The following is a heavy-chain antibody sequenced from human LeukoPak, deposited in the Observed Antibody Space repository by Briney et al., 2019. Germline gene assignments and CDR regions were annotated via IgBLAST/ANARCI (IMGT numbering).Heavy chain of an antibody. CDR1: VFTFSSYA. CDR2: ISGSGGST. J-gene: IGHJ4*02. D-gene: IGHD6-19*01. CDR3: AAGYSSGWYVRYFDY. Sequence: GASLRLSCAASVFTFSSYAMSWVRQAPGKGLEWVSAISGSGGSTYYADSVKGRFTISRDNSKNTLYLQMNSLRAEDTAVYYCAAGYSSGWYVRYFDYWGQGTLVTVSS. V-gene: IGHV3-23*01.